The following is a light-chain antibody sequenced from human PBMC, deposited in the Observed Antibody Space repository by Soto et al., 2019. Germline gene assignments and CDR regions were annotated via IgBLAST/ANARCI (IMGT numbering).Light chain of an antibody. J-gene: IGKJ1*01. CDR1: QSMSSW. Sequence: DIQMTRSPSTLSASVGDRVTITCRASQSMSSWLAWYQQKPGKAPKLLIYKASTLKSGVPSRFSGSGSGTEFTLTISSLQPDDFATYYCQHYNSYSEAFGQGTKVDI. V-gene: IGKV1-5*03. CDR2: KAS. CDR3: QHYNSYSEA.